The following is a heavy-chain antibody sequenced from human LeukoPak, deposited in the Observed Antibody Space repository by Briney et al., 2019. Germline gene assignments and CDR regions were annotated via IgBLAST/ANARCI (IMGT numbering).Heavy chain of an antibody. J-gene: IGHJ3*02. Sequence: PGGSLRLSCAASGFTFSSYWMHWVRQAPGKGLVWVSRINSDGSSTSYADSVKGRFTISRDNAKNALYLQMNSLRAEDTAVYYCARDPLFSYAFDIWGQGTMVTVSS. D-gene: IGHD3-10*02. CDR2: INSDGSST. V-gene: IGHV3-74*01. CDR3: ARDPLFSYAFDI. CDR1: GFTFSSYW.